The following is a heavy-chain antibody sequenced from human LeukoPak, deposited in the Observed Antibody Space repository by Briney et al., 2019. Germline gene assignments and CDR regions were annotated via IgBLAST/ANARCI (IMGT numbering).Heavy chain of an antibody. Sequence: VGSLRLSCVASGFTFSSYAMYWVRQAPGEGLEWASGIFGSGGSTHYADSVKGRFTISRDNSKNTVYLQMNSLRAEDTAVYYCAKTTTGYSSGRFPGWPVDYWGQGTLVTVSS. CDR3: AKTTTGYSSGRFPGWPVDY. CDR2: IFGSGGST. V-gene: IGHV3-23*01. CDR1: GFTFSSYA. D-gene: IGHD6-19*01. J-gene: IGHJ4*02.